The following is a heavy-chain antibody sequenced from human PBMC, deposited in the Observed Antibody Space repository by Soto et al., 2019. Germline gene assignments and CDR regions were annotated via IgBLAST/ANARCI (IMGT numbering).Heavy chain of an antibody. CDR3: ARRRTDCSSTSCYYYYGMDV. J-gene: IGHJ6*02. Sequence: QVQLVQSGAEVRKPGSSVKVSCKASGGTFSSYAISWVRQAAGQGLEWMGGIIPIFGTANYAQKFQGRVTITADESTSTAYMELSSLRSEDTAVYYCARRRTDCSSTSCYYYYGMDVWGQGTTVTVSS. V-gene: IGHV1-69*01. D-gene: IGHD2-2*01. CDR2: IIPIFGTA. CDR1: GGTFSSYA.